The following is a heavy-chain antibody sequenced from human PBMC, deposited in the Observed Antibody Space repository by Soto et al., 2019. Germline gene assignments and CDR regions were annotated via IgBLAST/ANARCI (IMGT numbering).Heavy chain of an antibody. CDR3: ARDTGDGTFDF. CDR2: INAGYGNT. V-gene: IGHV1-3*01. D-gene: IGHD7-27*01. J-gene: IGHJ4*02. Sequence: QVHLVQSGAEVRKPGPSVKVSCKASGYTFSSYAMHWVRQAPGQRLEWMGWINAGYGNTKSSQKFQDRVTISRDTSASTAYMELTSLRCEDTAVYCCARDTGDGTFDFWGQGTLVTVSS. CDR1: GYTFSSYA.